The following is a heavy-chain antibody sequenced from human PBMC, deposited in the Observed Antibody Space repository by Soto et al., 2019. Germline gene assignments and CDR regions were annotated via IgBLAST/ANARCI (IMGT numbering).Heavy chain of an antibody. Sequence: QVPLVESGGGVVQRGGSLRLSCAASGFTFSSYSMNWVRQSPGKGLEWVAVISYDGNRIYYADSVKGRFTISRDNAKNTMFLQMSGLRPEDTAVYYCARGLVVTAKGWFDLWGQGTQVTVSS. D-gene: IGHD2-21*02. J-gene: IGHJ5*02. V-gene: IGHV3-30-3*02. CDR1: GFTFSSYS. CDR3: ARGLVVTAKGWFDL. CDR2: ISYDGNRI.